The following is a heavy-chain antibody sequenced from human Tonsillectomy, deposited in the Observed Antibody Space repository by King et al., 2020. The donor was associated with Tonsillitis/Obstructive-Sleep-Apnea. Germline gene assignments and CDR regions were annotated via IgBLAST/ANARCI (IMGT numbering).Heavy chain of an antibody. Sequence: QLQESGPGLVKASETMSLTCTVSGDSISSNIYHWGWIRQPPGTGLEWFGSISYSGITYYNPSLNSLVTISVDTSKNHFSLKPSCVTAADTAVYYCAGVRILEWLPLDWGQGTLLTVSS. CDR3: AGVRILEWLPLD. CDR2: ISYSGIT. V-gene: IGHV4-39*02. CDR1: GDSISSNIYH. D-gene: IGHD3-3*01. J-gene: IGHJ4*02.